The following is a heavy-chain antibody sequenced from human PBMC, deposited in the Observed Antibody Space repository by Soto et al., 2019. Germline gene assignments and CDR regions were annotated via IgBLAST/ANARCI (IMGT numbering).Heavy chain of an antibody. D-gene: IGHD2-2*01. CDR2: VSKSDYT. J-gene: IGHJ4*02. CDR3: AREDSIIIPAVSDF. V-gene: IGHV3-21*01. Sequence: LRLSCVVSGFTFNNYGINWVRQAPGKGLEWVSTVSKSDYTYYSDSVKGRFTISRDNAKNSVSLQMNTLRAEDTAVYYCAREDSIIIPAVSDFWGQGTLVTVSS. CDR1: GFTFNNYG.